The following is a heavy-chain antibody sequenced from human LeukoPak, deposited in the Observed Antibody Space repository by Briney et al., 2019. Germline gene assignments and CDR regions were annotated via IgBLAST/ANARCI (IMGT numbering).Heavy chain of an antibody. J-gene: IGHJ4*02. D-gene: IGHD5/OR15-5a*01. V-gene: IGHV4-59*01. CDR1: GGSISSYF. CDR2: MSNTGIT. CDR3: AKASVSTAVLFDS. Sequence: SETLSLTCTVSGGSISSYFWNWIRQPPGQRLQWIGYMSNTGITKYNPFLKSRVTISADTSKNQFSLILNSVTTADTAVYYCAKASVSTAVLFDSWGQGTLVAVSS.